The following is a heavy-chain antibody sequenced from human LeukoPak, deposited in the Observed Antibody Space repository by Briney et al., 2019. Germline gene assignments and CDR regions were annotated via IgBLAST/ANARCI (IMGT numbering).Heavy chain of an antibody. D-gene: IGHD5-18*01. J-gene: IGHJ4*02. V-gene: IGHV3-48*04. CDR3: ARTVGGYSSARHDY. CDR1: GFTFSSYS. Sequence: PGGSLRLSCAASGFTFSSYSMNWVRQAPGKGLEWVSYISSSSSTIYYADSVKGRFTISRDNAKNSLYLQMNSLRAEDTAVYYCARTVGGYSSARHDYWGQGTLVTVSS. CDR2: ISSSSSTI.